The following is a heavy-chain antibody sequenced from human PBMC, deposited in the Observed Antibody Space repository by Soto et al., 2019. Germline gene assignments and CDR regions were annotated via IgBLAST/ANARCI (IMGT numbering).Heavy chain of an antibody. J-gene: IGHJ4*02. D-gene: IGHD2-15*01. V-gene: IGHV4-34*01. CDR3: ARGLKVGSGGSCYLDY. CDR1: GGSVSGYY. CDR2: INHSGST. Sequence: SETLSLTCAVYGGSVSGYYWSWIRQPPGKGLEWIGEINHSGSTNYNPSLKSRVTISVDTSKNQFSLKLSSVTAADTAVYYCARGLKVGSGGSCYLDYWGQGTLVTVSS.